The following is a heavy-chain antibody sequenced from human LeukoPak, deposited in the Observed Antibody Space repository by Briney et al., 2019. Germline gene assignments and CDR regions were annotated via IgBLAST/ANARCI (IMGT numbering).Heavy chain of an antibody. V-gene: IGHV4-34*01. CDR2: INHSGST. Sequence: KPSETLSLTCAVYGGSFSGYYWSWIRQPPGKGLEWIGEINHSGSTNYNPSLKSRVTISVDTSKNQFSLRLSSVTAADTAMYYCARVDYGDYSKDFDYWGQGILVTVSS. CDR1: GGSFSGYY. J-gene: IGHJ4*02. D-gene: IGHD4-17*01. CDR3: ARVDYGDYSKDFDY.